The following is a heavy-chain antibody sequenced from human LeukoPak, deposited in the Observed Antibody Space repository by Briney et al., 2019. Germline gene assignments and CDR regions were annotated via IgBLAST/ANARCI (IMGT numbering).Heavy chain of an antibody. CDR2: ISSSSSDI. Sequence: GRSLRLSCAASGFTFSSYSMNWVRQAPGNGMGSVSSISSSSSDIYNADSVKGRCTFSRDNAKNSLYLQMNSLRVEDTAVYYCARGRLVITTTLDYWGQGTLVTVSS. CDR1: GFTFSSYS. V-gene: IGHV3-21*01. CDR3: ARGRLVITTTLDY. J-gene: IGHJ4*02. D-gene: IGHD3-22*01.